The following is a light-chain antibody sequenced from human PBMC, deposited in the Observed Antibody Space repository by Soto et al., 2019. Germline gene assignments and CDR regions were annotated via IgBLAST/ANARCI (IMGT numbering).Light chain of an antibody. V-gene: IGKV1-27*01. J-gene: IGKJ4*01. CDR3: QKYNSAPLT. CDR2: ATS. Sequence: DVQMTRSPSSLSAFVGDRVTITCRASQGIAPYLAWFQQKPGKVPKLLIYATSTFQSGVPSRFSGSGSGTDFTLTITSLQPEDVASYYCQKYNSAPLTFGGGTKVEIK. CDR1: QGIAPY.